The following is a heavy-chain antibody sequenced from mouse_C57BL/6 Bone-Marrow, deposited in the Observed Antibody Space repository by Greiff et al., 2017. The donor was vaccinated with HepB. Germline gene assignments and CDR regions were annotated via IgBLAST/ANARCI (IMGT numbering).Heavy chain of an antibody. CDR1: GFTFSDYG. J-gene: IGHJ4*01. Sequence: EVHLVESGGGLVKPGGSLKLSCAASGFTFSDYGMHWVRQAPEKGLEWVAYISSGSSTIYYADTVKGRFTISRDNAKNTLFLQMTSLRSADTAMYYCARDGLDYYGSVMDYWGQGTSVTVSS. CDR2: ISSGSSTI. CDR3: ARDGLDYYGSVMDY. D-gene: IGHD1-1*01. V-gene: IGHV5-17*01.